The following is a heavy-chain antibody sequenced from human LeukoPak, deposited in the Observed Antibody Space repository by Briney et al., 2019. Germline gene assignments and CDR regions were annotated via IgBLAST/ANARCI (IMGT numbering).Heavy chain of an antibody. CDR3: ASYSSSWYGNWFDP. CDR1: GFTFSSYA. CDR2: ISYDGSNK. D-gene: IGHD6-13*01. V-gene: IGHV3-30*04. J-gene: IGHJ5*02. Sequence: GGSLRLSCAASGFTFSSYAMHWVRQAPGKGLEWVAVISYDGSNKYYADSVKGRITISRDNSKNTLYLQMNSLRAEDTAVYYCASYSSSWYGNWFDPWGQGTLVTVSS.